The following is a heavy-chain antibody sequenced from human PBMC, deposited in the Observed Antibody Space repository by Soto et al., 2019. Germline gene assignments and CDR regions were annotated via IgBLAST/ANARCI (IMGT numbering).Heavy chain of an antibody. CDR2: ITGGGGGT. CDR1: GFTFSSYA. CDR3: AKDATGDYFVRCGYGRHRDDY. Sequence: EVQLLESGGGLVQPGGSLRLSCAASGFTFSSYAMSWVRQAPGKGLEWVSAITGGGGGTYYANSVKGRFTISRDNSKNTTYLQLNSLRAEETAVYYCAKDATGDYFVRCGYGRHRDDYWGQGTLVTVSS. V-gene: IGHV3-23*01. J-gene: IGHJ4*02. D-gene: IGHD5-18*01.